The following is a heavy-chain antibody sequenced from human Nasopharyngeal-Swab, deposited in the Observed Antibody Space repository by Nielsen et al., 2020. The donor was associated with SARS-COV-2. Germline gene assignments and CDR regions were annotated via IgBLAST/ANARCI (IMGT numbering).Heavy chain of an antibody. D-gene: IGHD6-13*01. V-gene: IGHV3-33*01. CDR1: AHSFSRYG. J-gene: IGHJ6*02. CDR3: ARDNSSWYRAALDV. Sequence: GGSLRLSCAVSAHSFSRYGMHWARQAPGKGLEWEAVILSDGSNKYYADSVKGRFTICRDNSKNTLYLQMNSLRAEDTAVYYCARDNSSWYRAALDVWGQGTTVTVSS. CDR2: ILSDGSNK.